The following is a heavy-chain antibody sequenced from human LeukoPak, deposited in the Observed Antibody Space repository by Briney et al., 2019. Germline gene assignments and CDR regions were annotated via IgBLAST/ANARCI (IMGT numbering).Heavy chain of an antibody. Sequence: SETLSLTCTVYGGSLSGNYWSWIRQPPGKGLEWIGEINHSGSTNYNPSLKSRVTISVDTSKNQFSLKLSSVTAADTAVYYCARHAPRGWLGSQTRGFDYWGQGTLVTVSS. CDR1: GGSLSGNY. J-gene: IGHJ4*02. D-gene: IGHD3-10*01. V-gene: IGHV4-34*01. CDR3: ARHAPRGWLGSQTRGFDY. CDR2: INHSGST.